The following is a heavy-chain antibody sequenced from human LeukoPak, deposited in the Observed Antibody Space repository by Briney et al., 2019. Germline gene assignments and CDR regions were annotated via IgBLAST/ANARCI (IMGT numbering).Heavy chain of an antibody. J-gene: IGHJ4*02. CDR1: GFTFSSHA. D-gene: IGHD3-16*01. CDR3: ASISGVTFGGGGLPDY. V-gene: IGHV3-23*01. Sequence: PGGSLRLSCAASGFTFSSHAMSWVRQAPGKGLQWVSAITGGDSTYYADSVKGRFTISRDNSKNTVYLQMNSLRAEDTAVYYCASISGVTFGGGGLPDYWGQGTLVTVSS. CDR2: ITGGDST.